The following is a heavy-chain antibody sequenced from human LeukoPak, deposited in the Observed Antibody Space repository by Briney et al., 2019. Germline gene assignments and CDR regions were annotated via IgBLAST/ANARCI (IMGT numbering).Heavy chain of an antibody. CDR2: IKLDGSER. D-gene: IGHD6-13*01. CDR3: ARISSSRYYFDY. J-gene: IGHJ4*02. V-gene: IGHV3-7*01. CDR1: GFSFSSYW. Sequence: GGALRLSCAPSGFSFSSYWRRWVRQAPGKGLEWVAKIKLDGSERYLVDAVKGRFTISRDNAKDSLYLQMNSLRAEDTAVYYCARISSSRYYFDYWGQGTLVTVSS.